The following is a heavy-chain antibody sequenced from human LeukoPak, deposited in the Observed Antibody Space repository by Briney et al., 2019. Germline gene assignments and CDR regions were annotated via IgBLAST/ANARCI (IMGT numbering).Heavy chain of an antibody. J-gene: IGHJ6*03. D-gene: IGHD3-22*01. CDR1: GYTFTGYY. V-gene: IGHV1-2*06. Sequence: GASVKVSCKASGYTFTGYYIHWVRQAPGQGLEWMGRINPNSGHTNYAQKFQGRVTMTRDTSISTAYIELSSLRSDDTAVYYCARDPPSHSSSYWGSYSYYYIDVWGKGTTVTVSS. CDR3: ARDPPSHSSSYWGSYSYYYIDV. CDR2: INPNSGHT.